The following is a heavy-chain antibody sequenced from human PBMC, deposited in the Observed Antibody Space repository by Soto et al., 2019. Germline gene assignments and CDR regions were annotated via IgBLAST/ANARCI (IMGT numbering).Heavy chain of an antibody. CDR3: ARAQFYSGSGNDNNLMFVL. Sequence: ALSLNCAVSGGSIGGAGYSWSWIRQPPGGGLEWIGYIYHSGTILYNPSLKTRLTISLDMSNNKFSLTLNSVTAADAAVYYCARAQFYSGSGNDNNLMFVLWGQGTHVTVS. CDR2: IYHSGTI. V-gene: IGHV4-30-2*01. CDR1: GGSIGGAGYS. J-gene: IGHJ4*02. D-gene: IGHD3-10*01.